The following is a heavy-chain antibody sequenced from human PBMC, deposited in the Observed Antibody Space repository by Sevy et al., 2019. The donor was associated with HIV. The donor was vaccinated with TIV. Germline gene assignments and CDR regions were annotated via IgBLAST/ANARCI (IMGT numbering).Heavy chain of an antibody. D-gene: IGHD3-10*01. J-gene: IGHJ3*02. V-gene: IGHV3-23*01. Sequence: GGSLRLSCAASGFTFRNYVMNWVHQPPGKGLEWVSVISDGGGTTYYADSVKGRFTISRDDSKSTLYLQMNSLRVEDTAVYFCVKRVAGALAALDIWGQGTMVTVSS. CDR3: VKRVAGALAALDI. CDR1: GFTFRNYV. CDR2: ISDGGGTT.